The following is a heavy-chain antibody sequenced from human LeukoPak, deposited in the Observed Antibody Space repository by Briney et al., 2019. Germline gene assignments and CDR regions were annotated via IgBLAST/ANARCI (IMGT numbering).Heavy chain of an antibody. D-gene: IGHD6-13*01. CDR3: AKEGGIAAGPDY. V-gene: IGHV3-30*18. J-gene: IGHJ4*02. Sequence: GGSLRLSCAASGFTFSSYGMHWVRQAPGKGLEWVAVISYDGSNKYYADSVKGRFTISRDNSKNTLYLQMNSLRAEDTAVYYCAKEGGIAAGPDYWGQGTLVTVSS. CDR2: ISYDGSNK. CDR1: GFTFSSYG.